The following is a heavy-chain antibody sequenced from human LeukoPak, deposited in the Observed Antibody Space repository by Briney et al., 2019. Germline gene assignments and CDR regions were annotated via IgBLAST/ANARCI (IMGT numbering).Heavy chain of an antibody. CDR2: ISYDGSNK. D-gene: IGHD2-2*01. CDR3: AKDLGYCSSTSCYGGAFNI. Sequence: GRSLRLSCAASGFTFSSYGMHWVRQAPGKGLEWGAVISYDGSNKYYADSEKGRFTISRDNSKNTLYLQMNSLRAEDTAVYYCAKDLGYCSSTSCYGGAFNIWGQGTMVTVSS. J-gene: IGHJ3*02. V-gene: IGHV3-30*18. CDR1: GFTFSSYG.